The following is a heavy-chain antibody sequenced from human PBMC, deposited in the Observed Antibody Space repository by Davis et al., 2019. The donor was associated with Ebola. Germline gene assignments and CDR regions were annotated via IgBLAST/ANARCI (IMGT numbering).Heavy chain of an antibody. CDR2: IYPVDSDT. CDR1: GYSFTSYW. V-gene: IGHV5-51*01. CDR3: ARRVAAAGRGYYYYYGMDV. Sequence: GESLKISCKGSGYSFTSYWIGWVRQMPGKGLEWMGIIYPVDSDTRYSPSFQGQVTISADKSISTAYLQWSSLKASDTAMYYCARRVAAAGRGYYYYYGMDVWGQGTTVTVSS. J-gene: IGHJ6*02. D-gene: IGHD6-13*01.